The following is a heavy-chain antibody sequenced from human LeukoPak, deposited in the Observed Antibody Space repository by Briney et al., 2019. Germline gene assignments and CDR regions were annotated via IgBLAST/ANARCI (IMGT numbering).Heavy chain of an antibody. Sequence: GESLKISCKVSGYTFTSYYMHWVRQAPGQGLEWMGIINPSGGSTNYAQKFQGRVTMTRDTSTSTVYMELTRLRFEDTAVYYCVRERERGTYFIWGQGTLVTVSS. V-gene: IGHV1-46*01. J-gene: IGHJ4*02. CDR1: GYTFTSYY. D-gene: IGHD3-10*01. CDR2: INPSGGST. CDR3: VRERERGTYFI.